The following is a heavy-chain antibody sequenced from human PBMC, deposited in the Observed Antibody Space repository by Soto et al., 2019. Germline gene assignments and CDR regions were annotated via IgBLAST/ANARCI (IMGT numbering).Heavy chain of an antibody. Sequence: SETLSLTCAVYGGSFSGYYWSWIRQPPGKGLEWIGEINHSGSTNYNPSLKSRVTISVDTSKNQFSLKLSSVTAADTAVYYCARRNWNDVKNWFDPLGQGTLVTVSS. CDR1: GGSFSGYY. CDR3: ARRNWNDVKNWFDP. CDR2: INHSGST. J-gene: IGHJ5*02. D-gene: IGHD1-1*01. V-gene: IGHV4-34*01.